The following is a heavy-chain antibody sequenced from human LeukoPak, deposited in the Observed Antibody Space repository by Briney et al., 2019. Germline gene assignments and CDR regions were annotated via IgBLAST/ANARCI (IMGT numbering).Heavy chain of an antibody. CDR3: AKAGSYYFHYYYYYGMDV. CDR1: GFTFSSYA. CDR2: ISGSGGST. J-gene: IGHJ6*02. V-gene: IGHV3-23*01. Sequence: PGGSLGLSCAASGFTFSSYAMSWVRQAPGKGLEWVSAISGSGGSTYYADSVKGRFTISRDNSKNTLYLQMNSLRAEDTAVYYCAKAGSYYFHYYYYYGMDVWGQGITVTVSS. D-gene: IGHD1-26*01.